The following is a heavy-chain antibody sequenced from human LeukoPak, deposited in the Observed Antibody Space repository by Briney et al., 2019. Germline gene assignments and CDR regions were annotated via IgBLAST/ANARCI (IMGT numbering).Heavy chain of an antibody. Sequence: GGSLRLSCAASGFTLSSYALSWVRQAPGKGLEWVSSSSGSAYYADSVKGRFTISRGTSRNSLYLRMHSLRPEDTAVYYCAKDVEATITSGGYYFDHWGQGALVTVSS. D-gene: IGHD5-12*01. CDR3: AKDVEATITSGGYYFDH. V-gene: IGHV3-23*01. CDR1: GFTLSSYA. CDR2: SSGSA. J-gene: IGHJ4*02.